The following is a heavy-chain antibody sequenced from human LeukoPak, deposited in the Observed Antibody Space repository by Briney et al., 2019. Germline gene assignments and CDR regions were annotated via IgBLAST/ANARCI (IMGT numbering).Heavy chain of an antibody. CDR1: GGTFSSYA. Sequence: ASVKVSFKASGGTFSSYAISWVRQAPGQGLEWMGWINPNSGGTNYAQKFQGRVTMTRDTSISTAYMELNRLRSDDTAVYYCARDRDYGSGIFDYWGQGTLVTFSS. CDR2: INPNSGGT. J-gene: IGHJ4*02. V-gene: IGHV1-2*02. D-gene: IGHD3-10*01. CDR3: ARDRDYGSGIFDY.